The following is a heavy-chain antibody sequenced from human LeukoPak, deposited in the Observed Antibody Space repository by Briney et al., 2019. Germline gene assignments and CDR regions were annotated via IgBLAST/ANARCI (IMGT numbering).Heavy chain of an antibody. CDR3: AREFGGTYRFDY. J-gene: IGHJ4*02. CDR1: GYTFPPYY. Sequence: GASVKVSCKASGYTFPPYYIPWVRPAPGQGVEWMGIIFTGGGGTRYTQQFQGRVTMTRDTSTSTVYMEVSSLRSDDTAVYYCAREFGGTYRFDYWGQGTLVTVSS. D-gene: IGHD3-16*01. V-gene: IGHV1-46*01. CDR2: IFTGGGGT.